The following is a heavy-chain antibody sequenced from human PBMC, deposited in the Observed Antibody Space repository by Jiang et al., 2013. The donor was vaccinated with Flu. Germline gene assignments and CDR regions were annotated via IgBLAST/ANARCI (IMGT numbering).Heavy chain of an antibody. CDR3: VRDEYCSGGSCYRVNDY. V-gene: IGHV1-69*04. CDR2: IIPMSGIA. Sequence: SGAEVKKPGSSVKVSCKASGVTFSTYAISWVRQAPGRGLEWVGRIIPMSGIANYAQNFQGRVTITADKPTTTAYMELSSLRSEDTAVYYCVRDEYCSGGSCYRVNDYWGQGTLVTVSS. J-gene: IGHJ4*02. CDR1: GVTFSTYA. D-gene: IGHD2-15*01.